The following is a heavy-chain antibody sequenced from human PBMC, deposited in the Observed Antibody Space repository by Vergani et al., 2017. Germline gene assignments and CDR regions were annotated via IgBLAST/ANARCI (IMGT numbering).Heavy chain of an antibody. CDR2: IYYSGST. Sequence: QLQLQESGPGLVKPSATLSLTCSVSGASFRSSNNYWGWLRQPPGKGLEWIASIYYSGSTYYNPSLESRVIISVDTSKNQFSLRLSTVTAADTAVYFCAGHSTVEWLVKLGWVDPWGQGILVTVSS. J-gene: IGHJ5*02. CDR3: AGHSTVEWLVKLGWVDP. CDR1: GASFRSSNNY. D-gene: IGHD6-19*01. V-gene: IGHV4-39*01.